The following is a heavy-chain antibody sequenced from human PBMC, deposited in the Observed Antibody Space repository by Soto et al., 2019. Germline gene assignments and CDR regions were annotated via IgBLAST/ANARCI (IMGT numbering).Heavy chain of an antibody. CDR1: GYTFTGYY. Sequence: ASVKVSCKASGYTFTGYYMHWVRQAPGQGLEWMGWINPNSGGTNYAQKFQGWVTMTRDTSISTAYMELSRLRSDDTAVHYCARGAVAAAGTPFYYYYMDVWGKGTTVTVSS. V-gene: IGHV1-2*04. J-gene: IGHJ6*03. D-gene: IGHD6-13*01. CDR2: INPNSGGT. CDR3: ARGAVAAAGTPFYYYYMDV.